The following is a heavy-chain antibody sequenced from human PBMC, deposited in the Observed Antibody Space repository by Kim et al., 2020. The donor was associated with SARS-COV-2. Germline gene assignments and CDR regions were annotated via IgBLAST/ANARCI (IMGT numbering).Heavy chain of an antibody. V-gene: IGHV3-73*01. CDR2: IRSKANSYAT. J-gene: IGHJ5*02. D-gene: IGHD3-9*01. Sequence: GGSLRLSCAASGFTFSGSAMHWVRQASGKGLEWVGRIRSKANSYATAYAASVKGRFTISRDDSKNTAYLQMTSLKTEDTAVYYCTRLRDYDISTGHNWFDPWGQGTLVTVSS. CDR3: TRLRDYDISTGHNWFDP. CDR1: GFTFSGSA.